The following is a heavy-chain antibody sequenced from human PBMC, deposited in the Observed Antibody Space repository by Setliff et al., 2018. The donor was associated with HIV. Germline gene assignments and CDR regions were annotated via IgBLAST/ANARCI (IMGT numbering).Heavy chain of an antibody. CDR1: GYTISSGYY. CDR3: ARDRYTYAYLDY. V-gene: IGHV4-38-2*02. D-gene: IGHD5-18*01. CDR2: ISYGGGT. J-gene: IGHJ4*02. Sequence: SETLSLTCALSGYTISSGYYWAWIRQPPGKGLEWIGRISYGGGTHYNPSLRSRVIISMDTSKNQFSPKLSSVTAADTAVYYCARDRYTYAYLDYWGQGTLVTVSS.